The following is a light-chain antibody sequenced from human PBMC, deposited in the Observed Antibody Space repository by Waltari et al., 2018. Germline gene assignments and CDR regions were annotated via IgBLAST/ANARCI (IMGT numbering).Light chain of an antibody. CDR2: RNN. Sequence: QSVLTQPPSASGTPGQTVTISCSGGDSNIARNSVNWYQKFPGAAPKLLIFRNNQRPSGVPEPFSGSKSGPSASLAISGLQSEDESDYFWAAWDDSRNGWVFGEGTRVAVL. J-gene: IGLJ3*02. CDR3: AAWDDSRNGWV. V-gene: IGLV1-44*01. CDR1: DSNIARNS.